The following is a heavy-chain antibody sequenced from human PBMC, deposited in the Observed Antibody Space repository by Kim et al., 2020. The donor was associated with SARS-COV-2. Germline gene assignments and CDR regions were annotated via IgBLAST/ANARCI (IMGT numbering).Heavy chain of an antibody. CDR3: ARSSSGWYAEYFQH. V-gene: IGHV3-33*05. J-gene: IGHJ1*01. Sequence: GGSLRLSCAASGFTFSSYGMHWVRQAPGKGLEWVAVISYDGSNKYYADSVKGRFTISRDNSKNTLYLQMNSLRAEDTAVYYCARSSSGWYAEYFQHWGQG. D-gene: IGHD6-19*01. CDR2: ISYDGSNK. CDR1: GFTFSSYG.